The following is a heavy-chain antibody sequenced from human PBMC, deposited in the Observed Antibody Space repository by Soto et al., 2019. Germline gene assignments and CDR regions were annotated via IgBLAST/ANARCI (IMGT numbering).Heavy chain of an antibody. D-gene: IGHD3-16*01. J-gene: IGHJ6*02. CDR1: GGTFSSYA. CDR2: IIPIFGTA. Sequence: SVKVSCKASGGTFSSYAISWVRQAPGQALEWMGGIIPIFGTANYAQKFQGRVTITADESTSTAYMELSSLRSEDMAVYYCARASGRRGESYGMDVWGQGTTVTVSS. CDR3: ARASGRRGESYGMDV. V-gene: IGHV1-69*13.